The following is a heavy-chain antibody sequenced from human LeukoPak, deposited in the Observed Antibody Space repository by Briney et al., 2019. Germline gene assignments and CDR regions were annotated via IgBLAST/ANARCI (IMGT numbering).Heavy chain of an antibody. CDR2: ISCSGGST. D-gene: IGHD5-12*01. J-gene: IGHJ4*02. CDR1: GFTFSSYA. CDR3: AKDLKDIVATIPPPLGY. V-gene: IGHV3-23*01. Sequence: GGSLRLSCAASGFTFSSYAMSWVRQAPGKGLEWVSAISCSGGSTYYADSVKGRFTISRDNSKNTLYLQMNSLRAEDTAVYYCAKDLKDIVATIPPPLGYWGQGTLVTVSS.